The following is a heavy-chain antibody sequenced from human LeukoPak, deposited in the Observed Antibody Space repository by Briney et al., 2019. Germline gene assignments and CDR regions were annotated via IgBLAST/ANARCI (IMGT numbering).Heavy chain of an antibody. CDR1: GDTFTSYD. CDR2: MNPNSGNT. D-gene: IGHD2-2*01. V-gene: IGHV1-8*03. Sequence: ASVKVSCKASGDTFTSYDINWVRQATGQGLEWMGWMNPNSGNTGYAQKFQGRVTITRNTSISTAYMELSSLRSEDTAVYYCARGYCSSTSCYGELDYWGQGTLVTVSS. CDR3: ARGYCSSTSCYGELDY. J-gene: IGHJ4*02.